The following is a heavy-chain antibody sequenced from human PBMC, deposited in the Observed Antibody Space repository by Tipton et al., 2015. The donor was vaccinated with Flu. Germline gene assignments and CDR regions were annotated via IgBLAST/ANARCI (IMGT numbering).Heavy chain of an antibody. D-gene: IGHD3-10*01. CDR2: ISWNSGSI. V-gene: IGHV3-9*01. CDR1: GFTFDDYA. Sequence: SGFTFDDYAMHWVRQAPGKGLEWVSGISWNSGSIGYADSVKGRFTISRDNAKNSLYLQMNSLRAEDTALYYCATSITMVRGGVYGMDVWGQGTTVTVSS. J-gene: IGHJ6*02. CDR3: ATSITMVRGGVYGMDV.